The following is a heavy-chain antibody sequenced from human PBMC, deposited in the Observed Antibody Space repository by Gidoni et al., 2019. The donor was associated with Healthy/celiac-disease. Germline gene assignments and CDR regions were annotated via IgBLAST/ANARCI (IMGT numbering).Heavy chain of an antibody. V-gene: IGHV4-61*02. D-gene: IGHD1-7*01. CDR3: ASGITGTTKRPTSSYYGMDV. CDR2: IYTSGST. CDR1: GGSISSGSYY. J-gene: IGHJ6*02. Sequence: QVQLQESGPGLVKPSQTLSLTCTVSGGSISSGSYYWRWIRQPAGKGLEWIGRIYTSGSTNYTPSLKSRVTISVDTSKNQFSLKLSSVTAADTAVYYCASGITGTTKRPTSSYYGMDVWGQGTTVTVSS.